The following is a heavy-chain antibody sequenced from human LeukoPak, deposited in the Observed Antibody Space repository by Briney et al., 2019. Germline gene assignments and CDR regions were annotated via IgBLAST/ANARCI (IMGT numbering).Heavy chain of an antibody. CDR1: GGSISYYY. J-gene: IGHJ3*02. CDR3: ARGYSGHYYAFDI. Sequence: SETLSLTCTVSGGSISYYYWSWIRQPPGKGPEWIGFVYSSGSTNYNPSLKSRVTISVDTSQSQFSLKLTSVTAADAAVYYCARGYSGHYYAFDIWGQGTMVTVSS. D-gene: IGHD1-26*01. CDR2: VYSSGST. V-gene: IGHV4-59*01.